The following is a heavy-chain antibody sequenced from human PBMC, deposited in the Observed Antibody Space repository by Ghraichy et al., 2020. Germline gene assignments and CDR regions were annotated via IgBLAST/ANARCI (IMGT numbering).Heavy chain of an antibody. J-gene: IGHJ4*02. CDR1: GVSITSGGYY. CDR3: ARLQDGVVQFAY. CDR2: IYSSRTS. V-gene: IGHV4-31*03. Sequence: TLSLTCTVSGVSITSGGYYWGWIRQHPGEGLEWIGYIYSSRTSYYNPSLKSRVAISVDTSQNQFSLTVTSVTAADTAVYHCARLQDGVVQFAYWGQGTLVTVTP. D-gene: IGHD1-1*01.